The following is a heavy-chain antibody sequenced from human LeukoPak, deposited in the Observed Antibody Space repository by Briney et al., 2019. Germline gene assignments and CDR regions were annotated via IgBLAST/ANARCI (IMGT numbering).Heavy chain of an antibody. D-gene: IGHD2-2*01. CDR2: ISGSGDTT. V-gene: IGHV3-23*01. Sequence: PGGSLRLSCAASGFTFSNYALSSVRQAPGKGLEWVSAISGSGDTTYYADSVKGRFNISRDNSKNTLYLQMNSLRVEDTAVYYCAKGGTNTVVVPAAKYWGQGTLVTVSS. J-gene: IGHJ4*02. CDR3: AKGGTNTVVVPAAKY. CDR1: GFTFSNYA.